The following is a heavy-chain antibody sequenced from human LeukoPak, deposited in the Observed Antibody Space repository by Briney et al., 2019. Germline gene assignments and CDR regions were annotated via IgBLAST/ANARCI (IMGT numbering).Heavy chain of an antibody. CDR1: GGSFSTYS. CDR3: ARTPPPGATAYGAVDY. D-gene: IGHD3-16*01. Sequence: SETLSLTCAVYGGSFSTYSWNWIRQPLGKGLEWIGEINHSGNTNYNPSLKRRVTISIDTSKNQFSLKLNSVTAADSAVYYCARTPPPGATAYGAVDYWGQGTQVTVSS. J-gene: IGHJ4*02. V-gene: IGHV4-34*01. CDR2: INHSGNT.